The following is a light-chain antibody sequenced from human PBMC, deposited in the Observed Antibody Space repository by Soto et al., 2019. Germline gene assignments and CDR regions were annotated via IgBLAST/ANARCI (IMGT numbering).Light chain of an antibody. J-gene: IGKJ4*01. Sequence: EIVMTQSPATLSVSPGERATLSCRASQSVSSKLAWYQQQPGQAPRLLLYGASTRATGIPARFSGSGSGTECTLTISSLQSEDSAVYFCHQYNNCRPFTFGGGTKVEIK. CDR1: QSVSSK. CDR3: HQYNNCRPFT. CDR2: GAS. V-gene: IGKV3-15*01.